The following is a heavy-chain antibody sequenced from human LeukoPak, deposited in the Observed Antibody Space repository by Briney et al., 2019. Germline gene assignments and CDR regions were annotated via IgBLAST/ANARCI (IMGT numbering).Heavy chain of an antibody. CDR1: GGSISSTNYY. J-gene: IGHJ3*02. CDR2: INDIGST. Sequence: SETLSLTCTVSGGSISSTNYYGGWIRQPPGKGLEWIGSINDIGSTHYNPSLKSRVSISVDTSKNQFSLKLSSVTAADTAVYYCARDRWNYGRDHDAFDIWGQGTMVTVSS. V-gene: IGHV4-39*07. D-gene: IGHD1-7*01. CDR3: ARDRWNYGRDHDAFDI.